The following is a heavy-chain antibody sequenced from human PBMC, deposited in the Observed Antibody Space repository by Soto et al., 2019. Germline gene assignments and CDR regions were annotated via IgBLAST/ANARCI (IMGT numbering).Heavy chain of an antibody. Sequence: GWSLRLSCASSVFTFISYSMNWVRQAPGKGLEWVSYISSSSTIYYADSVKGRFTISRDNAKNSLYLQMNSLRDEDTAVYYCAREPPGATGMDVWGQGTTVTVSS. V-gene: IGHV3-48*02. CDR3: AREPPGATGMDV. D-gene: IGHD5-12*01. J-gene: IGHJ6*02. CDR1: VFTFISYS. CDR2: ISSSSTI.